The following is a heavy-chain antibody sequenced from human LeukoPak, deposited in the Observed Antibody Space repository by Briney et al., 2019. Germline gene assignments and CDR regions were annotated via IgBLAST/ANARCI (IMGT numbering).Heavy chain of an antibody. CDR1: GLTVSSNH. J-gene: IGHJ4*02. Sequence: PGGSLRLSCAASGLTVSSNHMSWVRQAPGKGLEWVAVISYDGSNKYYADSVKGRFTISRDNSKNTLYLQMNSLRAEDTAVYYCAKDYGGASYYFDYWGQGTLVTVSS. D-gene: IGHD4-23*01. V-gene: IGHV3-30*18. CDR2: ISYDGSNK. CDR3: AKDYGGASYYFDY.